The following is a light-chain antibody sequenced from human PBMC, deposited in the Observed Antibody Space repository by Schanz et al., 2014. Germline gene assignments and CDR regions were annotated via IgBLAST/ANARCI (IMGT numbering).Light chain of an antibody. CDR3: QQYNNYWG. Sequence: MTQSPATLSVSPGERATLSCRASQSVSSNLAWYQQKPGKAPKLLIYKASSLESGVPSRFSGSGSGTDFTLTINSLQPDDFATYYCQQYNNYWGFGQGTKVEIK. V-gene: IGKV1-5*03. CDR2: KAS. CDR1: QSVSSN. J-gene: IGKJ1*01.